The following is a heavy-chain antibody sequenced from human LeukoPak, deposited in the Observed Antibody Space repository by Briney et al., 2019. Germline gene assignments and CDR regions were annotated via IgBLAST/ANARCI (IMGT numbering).Heavy chain of an antibody. CDR1: GGSISSGSYY. V-gene: IGHV4-61*02. CDR2: IYTSGST. J-gene: IGHJ4*02. Sequence: PSQTLSLTCTVSGGSISSGSYYWSWLRQPAGTGLEWIGRIYTSGSTNYNPSLKSRVTISVDTSKNQFSLKLSSVTAADTAVYYCARAGGGDTAMVGYWGQGTLVTVSS. D-gene: IGHD5-18*01. CDR3: ARAGGGDTAMVGY.